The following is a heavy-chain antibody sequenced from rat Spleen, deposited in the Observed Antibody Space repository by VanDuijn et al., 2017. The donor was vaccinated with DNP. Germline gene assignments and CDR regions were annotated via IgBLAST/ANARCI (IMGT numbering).Heavy chain of an antibody. CDR1: GYSITSSYR. D-gene: IGHD1-11*01. Sequence: EVQLQESGPGLVKPSQSLSLTCSVTGYSITSSYRWNWIRKFPGNKLEWMGYINSAGSTNYNPSLKSRISITRDTSKNQFFLQVNSVTTEDTATYYCARSLRAMDAWGQG. V-gene: IGHV3-3*01. CDR3: ARSLRAMDA. J-gene: IGHJ4*01. CDR2: INSAGST.